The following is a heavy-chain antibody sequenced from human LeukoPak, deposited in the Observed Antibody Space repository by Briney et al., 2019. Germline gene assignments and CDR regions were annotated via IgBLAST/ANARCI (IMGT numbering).Heavy chain of an antibody. V-gene: IGHV3-30-3*01. Sequence: GGSLRLSCAASGFTFSSYAMHWVRQAPGKGLEWVAVISYDGSNKYYADSVKGRFTISRDNSKNTLYLQMNSLRAEDTAVYYCARVSEYSSSSLLDYWGQGTLVTVSS. CDR3: ARVSEYSSSSLLDY. D-gene: IGHD6-6*01. J-gene: IGHJ4*02. CDR1: GFTFSSYA. CDR2: ISYDGSNK.